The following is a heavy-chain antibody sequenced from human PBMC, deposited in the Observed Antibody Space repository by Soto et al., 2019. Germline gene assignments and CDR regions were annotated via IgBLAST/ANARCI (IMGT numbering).Heavy chain of an antibody. V-gene: IGHV3-13*01. J-gene: IGHJ6*02. CDR3: ARTDRDFYGLNV. Sequence: EVQLVESGGGLVQPGGSLRLSCEASGFIFRNYDMHWVRQGTGKGLVWVSGISAAGDTDYADSVEGRFTVSRENAQNSFFLQMNSLRVGDTAVYYCARTDRDFYGLNVWGQGKKVIVSS. CDR2: ISAAGDT. CDR1: GFIFRNYD.